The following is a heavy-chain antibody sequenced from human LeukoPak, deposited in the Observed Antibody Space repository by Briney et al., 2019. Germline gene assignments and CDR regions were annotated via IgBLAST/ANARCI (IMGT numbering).Heavy chain of an antibody. Sequence: SETLSLTCTVSGDSISTYYWSWIRQPPGKGLEWIGYIYYSGSTNYNPSLKSRVTISVDTSRNQFSLKLSSVTAADTAVYYCATITMLRGVTIDYWGQGTLVTVSA. CDR2: IYYSGST. V-gene: IGHV4-59*08. J-gene: IGHJ4*02. CDR3: ATITMLRGVTIDY. CDR1: GDSISTYY. D-gene: IGHD3-10*01.